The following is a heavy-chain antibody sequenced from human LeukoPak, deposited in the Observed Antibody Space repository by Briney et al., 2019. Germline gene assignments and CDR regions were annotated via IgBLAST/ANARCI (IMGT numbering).Heavy chain of an antibody. V-gene: IGHV4-59*01. CDR1: GGSISSSY. CDR2: IYYSGST. D-gene: IGHD3-3*01. CDR3: ARYDFWSAFKWFDP. Sequence: YPSETLSLTCTVSGGSISSSYWSWIRQPPGKGLEWIGYIYYSGSTNYNPSLKSRVTISVDTSKNQFSLKLSSVTAADTAVYYCARYDFWSAFKWFDPWGQGTLVTVSS. J-gene: IGHJ5*02.